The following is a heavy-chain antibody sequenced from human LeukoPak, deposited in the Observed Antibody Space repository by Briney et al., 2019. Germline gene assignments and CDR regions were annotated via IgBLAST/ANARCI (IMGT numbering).Heavy chain of an antibody. V-gene: IGHV4-59*01. J-gene: IGHJ4*02. D-gene: IGHD6-13*01. CDR2: IYYSGST. CDR1: GGPISSYY. CDR3: ASGIAAAGSRVFGY. Sequence: SETLSLTCTVSGGPISSYYWSWTRQPPGKGLEWIGYIYYSGSTNYNPSLKSRVTISVDTSKNQFSLKLSSVTAADTAVYYCASGIAAAGSRVFGYWGQGTLVTVSS.